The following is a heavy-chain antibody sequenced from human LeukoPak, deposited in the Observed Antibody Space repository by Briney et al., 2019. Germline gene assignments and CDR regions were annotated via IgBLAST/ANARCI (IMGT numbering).Heavy chain of an antibody. Sequence: HPGGSLRLSYAASGFTFSSYGMHWVRQAPGKGLEWVAFIRYDGSNKYYADSVKGRFTISRDNSKNTLYLQMNSLRAEDTAVYYCAMGQLLISWFDPWGQGTLVTVSS. J-gene: IGHJ5*02. CDR3: AMGQLLISWFDP. CDR1: GFTFSSYG. CDR2: IRYDGSNK. V-gene: IGHV3-30*02. D-gene: IGHD2-2*01.